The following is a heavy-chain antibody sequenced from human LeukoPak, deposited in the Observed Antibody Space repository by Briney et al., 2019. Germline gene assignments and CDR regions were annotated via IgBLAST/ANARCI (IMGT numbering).Heavy chain of an antibody. CDR2: ISYDGSNK. D-gene: IGHD2-2*01. J-gene: IGHJ4*02. CDR1: GFTFSSYA. Sequence: PGRSLRLSCAASGFTFSSYAMHWVRQAPGKGLEWVAVISYDGSNKYYADSVKGRFTISRDNSKNTLYLQMNSLRAEDTAVYYCAKVPPKADIVVVPASLWGQGTLVTVSS. CDR3: AKVPPKADIVVVPASL. V-gene: IGHV3-30*04.